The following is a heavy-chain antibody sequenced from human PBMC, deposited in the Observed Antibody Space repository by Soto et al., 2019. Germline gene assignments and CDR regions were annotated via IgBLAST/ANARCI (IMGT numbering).Heavy chain of an antibody. CDR2: IHHSGST. CDR1: CGSISSSNW. Sequence: LSLTCAVSCGSISSSNWWSWVRQPPGKGLEWIGEIHHSGSTNYNPSLKSRVTISVDKSKNQFSLKLSSVTAADTAVYYCARHGYCSGGSCYGYWFDPWGQGTLVTVSS. CDR3: ARHGYCSGGSCYGYWFDP. J-gene: IGHJ5*02. D-gene: IGHD2-15*01. V-gene: IGHV4-4*02.